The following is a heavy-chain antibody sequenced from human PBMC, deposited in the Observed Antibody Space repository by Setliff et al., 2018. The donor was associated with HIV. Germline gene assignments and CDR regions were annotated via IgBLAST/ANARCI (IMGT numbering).Heavy chain of an antibody. J-gene: IGHJ4*02. V-gene: IGHV3-33*05. Sequence: PGGSLRLSCATSGFSLRTYGLHWVRQAPGKGLEWVAVISQDASKDYYADSVKGRFTISRDNAKNSLYLQMNSLSAEDTAVYYCARAYVDTGMIPAYWGQGTLVTVSS. CDR1: GFSLRTYG. CDR3: ARAYVDTGMIPAY. D-gene: IGHD5-18*01. CDR2: ISQDASKD.